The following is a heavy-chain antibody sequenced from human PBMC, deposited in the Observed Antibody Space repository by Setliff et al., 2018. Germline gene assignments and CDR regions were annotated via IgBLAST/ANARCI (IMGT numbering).Heavy chain of an antibody. CDR1: GFTFSSYS. CDR3: ARGGYNFWSGYLNY. V-gene: IGHV3-48*01. CDR2: ISGSSSTI. J-gene: IGHJ4*02. Sequence: GGSLRLSCATSGFTFSSYSMNWVRQAPGKGLEWVSYISGSSSTIYYADSVKGRFTISRDDANNSLYLQMTGLRAEDTAVYYCARGGYNFWSGYLNYWGQGTLVTVSS. D-gene: IGHD3-3*01.